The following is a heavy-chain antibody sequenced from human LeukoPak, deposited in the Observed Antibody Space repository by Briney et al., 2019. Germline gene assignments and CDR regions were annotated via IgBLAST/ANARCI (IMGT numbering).Heavy chain of an antibody. CDR1: GYTFTAYY. D-gene: IGHD3-9*01. Sequence: ASVRVSCKASGYTFTAYYIHWVRQAPGQGLQWMGWIDPRSGATEYAQNFQARVSMTRDTSINTVYMEMSSLQSDDTAVYFCAREGLRHFDWDTDYWGQGVLVTVSS. J-gene: IGHJ4*02. CDR3: AREGLRHFDWDTDY. V-gene: IGHV1-2*02. CDR2: IDPRSGAT.